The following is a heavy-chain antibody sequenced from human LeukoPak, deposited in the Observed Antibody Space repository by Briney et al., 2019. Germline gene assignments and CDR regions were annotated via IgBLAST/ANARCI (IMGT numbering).Heavy chain of an antibody. V-gene: IGHV1-18*01. Sequence: ASVKVSCKASGYTFTSYGISWVRQAPGQGLEGMGWISAYNGNTNYAQKLQGRVTMTTDTSTSTAYMELRSLRSDDTAVYYCGRVGPVAGTGLAGERYWGQGTLVTVSS. CDR2: ISAYNGNT. CDR3: GRVGPVAGTGLAGERY. D-gene: IGHD6-19*01. CDR1: GYTFTSYG. J-gene: IGHJ4*02.